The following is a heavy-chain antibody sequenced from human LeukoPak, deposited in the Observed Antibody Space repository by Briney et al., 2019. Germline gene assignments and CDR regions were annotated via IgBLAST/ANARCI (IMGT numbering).Heavy chain of an antibody. Sequence: SETLSLTCTVSGGSISSSSYYWGWIRQPPGKGLEWIGSICYSGSTYYNPSLKSRVTISVDTSKNQFSLKLSSVTAADTAVYYCARRGAPYSSGWPFDYWGQGTLVTVSS. D-gene: IGHD6-19*01. V-gene: IGHV4-39*01. CDR2: ICYSGST. J-gene: IGHJ4*02. CDR3: ARRGAPYSSGWPFDY. CDR1: GGSISSSSYY.